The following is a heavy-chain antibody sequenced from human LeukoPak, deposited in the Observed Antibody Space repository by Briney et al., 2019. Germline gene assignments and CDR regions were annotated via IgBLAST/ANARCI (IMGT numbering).Heavy chain of an antibody. CDR1: GYSFTSYW. D-gene: IGHD2-2*02. V-gene: IGHV5-51*01. CDR3: ARHTYDCSSTSCHSFDP. CDR2: IYPGDSDT. Sequence: GESLKISCKGSGYSFTSYWIGWVRQMPGKGLEWMGIIYPGDSDTRYSPSFQGQVTISADKSISTAYLQWSSLKASDTAMYYCARHTYDCSSTSCHSFDPWGQGTLVTVSS. J-gene: IGHJ5*02.